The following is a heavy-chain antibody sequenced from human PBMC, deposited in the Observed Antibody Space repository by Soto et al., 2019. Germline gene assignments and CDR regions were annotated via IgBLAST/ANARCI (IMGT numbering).Heavy chain of an antibody. CDR2: IIPIFGTA. CDR3: ARHVPAAGYYYGMDV. CDR1: GGTFSSYA. V-gene: IGHV1-69*12. Sequence: QVQLVQSGAEVKKPGSSVKVSCKASGGTFSSYAISWVRQAPGQGLEWMGGIIPIFGTANYAQKFQGRVTVNADESTMTAYMELSSLRSEDTAVYYCARHVPAAGYYYGMDVWGQGTTVTVSS. J-gene: IGHJ6*02. D-gene: IGHD2-2*01.